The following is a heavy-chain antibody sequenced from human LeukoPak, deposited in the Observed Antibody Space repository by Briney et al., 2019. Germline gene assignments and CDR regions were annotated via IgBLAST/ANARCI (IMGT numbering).Heavy chain of an antibody. Sequence: QTGGSLRLSCVASGFAFSSDWMTWVRQAPGKGLEWVANIKEDGSEKYYVDSVKGRFIISRDNAKNSLYLRMNSLRVEDTAVYFCARDHNDGYNFYWGQGAVVTVSS. CDR1: GFAFSSDW. CDR2: IKEDGSEK. V-gene: IGHV3-7*01. D-gene: IGHD3-22*01. J-gene: IGHJ4*02. CDR3: ARDHNDGYNFY.